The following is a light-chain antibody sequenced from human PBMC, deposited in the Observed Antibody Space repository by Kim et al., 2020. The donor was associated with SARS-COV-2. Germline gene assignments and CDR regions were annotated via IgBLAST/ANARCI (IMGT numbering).Light chain of an antibody. V-gene: IGLV2-23*01. CDR1: STDVGSYNL. Sequence: SPGQSITITGTGTSTDVGSYNLVSWYQQLPGKAPKLMIYEGSKRPSGVSNRFSGSKSGNTASLTISGLQAEDEADYYCCSYAGSSVFGTGTKVTVL. J-gene: IGLJ1*01. CDR2: EGS. CDR3: CSYAGSSV.